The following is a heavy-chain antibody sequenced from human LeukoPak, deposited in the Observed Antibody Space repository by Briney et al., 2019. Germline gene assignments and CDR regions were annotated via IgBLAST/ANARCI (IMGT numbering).Heavy chain of an antibody. CDR3: ARSVSGLDY. V-gene: IGHV1-2*02. Sequence: ASVKVSFKASGYTFTGYYMHWVRQAPGQGLEWMGWINPNSGGTNYAQKFQGRVTMTRDTSIRTAYMELSRLTSDDTAVYYCARSVSGLDYWGQGTLVTVSS. CDR1: GYTFTGYY. J-gene: IGHJ4*02. D-gene: IGHD6-19*01. CDR2: INPNSGGT.